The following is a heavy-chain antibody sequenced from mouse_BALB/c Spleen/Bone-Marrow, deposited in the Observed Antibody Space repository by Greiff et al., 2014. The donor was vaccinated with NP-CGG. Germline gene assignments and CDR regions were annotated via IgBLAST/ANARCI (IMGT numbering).Heavy chain of an antibody. CDR1: GYTFTSSW. V-gene: IGHV1S130*01. Sequence: QVQLKQSGSVLVRPGASVKLSCKASGYTFTSSWMHWAKQRPGQGLGWIGEIHPNTDNTNYDEKFKGKATLTVDTSSSTAYVDLSSLTSEDSAVYYCARHHRYAYYFDYWGQGTTLTVSS. CDR3: ARHHRYAYYFDY. CDR2: IHPNTDNT. J-gene: IGHJ2*01. D-gene: IGHD2-14*01.